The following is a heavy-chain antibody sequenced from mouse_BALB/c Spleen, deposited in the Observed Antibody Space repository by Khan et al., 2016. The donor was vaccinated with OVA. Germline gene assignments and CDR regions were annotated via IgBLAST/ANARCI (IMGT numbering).Heavy chain of an antibody. D-gene: IGHD2-14*01. CDR1: GYTFTNYW. CDR2: VHPGGGFT. CDR3: ERGWKYDSYFDF. V-gene: IGHV1-63*02. J-gene: IGHJ2*01. Sequence: QVRLQQSRTELVRPGTSVKLSCTAAGYTFTNYWIGWVKQRPGHCPEWIGAVHPGGGFTDYYEKFKVKTTLTADAFSSTAYMQLSSLTSDDPAIYYRERGWKYDSYFDFWGQGTTLTVSA.